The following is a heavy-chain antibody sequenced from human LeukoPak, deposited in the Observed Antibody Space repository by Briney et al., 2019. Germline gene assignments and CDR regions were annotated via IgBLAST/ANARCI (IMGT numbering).Heavy chain of an antibody. Sequence: ASVKVSCKASGYTFTTYYIHWVRQAPGQGLEWMGIINPTGGSTSYAQRFQGRVTMTSDTSTSTVYMELSSLRSEDTAVYYCARVFSGGYFDYWGQGTLVTVSS. CDR3: ARVFSGGYFDY. CDR2: INPTGGST. J-gene: IGHJ4*02. D-gene: IGHD5-12*01. V-gene: IGHV1-46*01. CDR1: GYTFTTYY.